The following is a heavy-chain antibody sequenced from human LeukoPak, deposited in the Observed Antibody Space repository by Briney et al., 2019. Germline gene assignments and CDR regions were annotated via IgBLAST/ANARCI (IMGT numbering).Heavy chain of an antibody. Sequence: SETLSLTRTVSGGSISSSSYYWGWIRQPPGKGLEWIGSIYYGGSTYYNPSRKSRVTISVDTSKNQFSLKLSSVTAADTAVYYCASEGGGFDPWGQGTLVTVSS. CDR3: ASEGGGFDP. J-gene: IGHJ5*02. CDR1: GGSISSSSYY. V-gene: IGHV4-39*01. CDR2: IYYGGST. D-gene: IGHD1-26*01.